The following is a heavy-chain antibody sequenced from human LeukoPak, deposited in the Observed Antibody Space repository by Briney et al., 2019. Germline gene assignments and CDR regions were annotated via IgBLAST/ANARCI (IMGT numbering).Heavy chain of an antibody. D-gene: IGHD6-19*01. V-gene: IGHV1-18*04. CDR3: ARGDSSAWYNWFDA. CDR1: GYTFTSYG. J-gene: IGHJ5*02. Sequence: ASVKVSCKASGYTFTSYGISWVRQAPGQGLEWMGWISAKNGDIKYTQKLQGRVTMTTDTSTTTAYMELRSLRSDDTAVYYCARGDSSAWYNWFDAWGQGTLVTVSS. CDR2: ISAKNGDI.